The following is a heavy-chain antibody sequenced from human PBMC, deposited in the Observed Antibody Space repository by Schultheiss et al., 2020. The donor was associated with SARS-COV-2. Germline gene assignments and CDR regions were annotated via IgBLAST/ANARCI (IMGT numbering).Heavy chain of an antibody. Sequence: GGSLRLSCAASGFTFSNAWMSWVRQAPGKGLEWVGRIRSKANSYATAYAASVKGRFTISRDNSKNTLYLQMNSLRAEDTAVYYCARGHTVGEALGYWGQGTLVTVSS. CDR3: ARGHTVGEALGY. D-gene: IGHD3-10*01. CDR1: GFTFSNAW. CDR2: IRSKANSYAT. V-gene: IGHV3-73*01. J-gene: IGHJ4*02.